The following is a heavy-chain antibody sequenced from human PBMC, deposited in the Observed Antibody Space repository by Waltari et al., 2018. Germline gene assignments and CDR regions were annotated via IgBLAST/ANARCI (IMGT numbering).Heavy chain of an antibody. CDR2: FYPEDGET. CDR3: ATAAQTGGGAFDI. J-gene: IGHJ3*02. V-gene: IGHV1-24*01. Sequence: QVQLVQSGAEVKKPGASVKVSCKVSGYTLTELSMHGVRQAPGKGLEWMGGFYPEDGETIHAQKFQGRVTMTADTSTDTAYMELSSLRSEDTAVYYCATAAQTGGGAFDIWRHGTMVTVSS. D-gene: IGHD7-27*01. CDR1: GYTLTELS.